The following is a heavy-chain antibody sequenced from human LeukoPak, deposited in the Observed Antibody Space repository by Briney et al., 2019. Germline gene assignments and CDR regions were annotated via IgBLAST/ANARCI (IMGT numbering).Heavy chain of an antibody. Sequence: GGSLRLSCAASGFTFSSYAMSWVRQAPGKGLEWVSAISGSGGSTYYADSVKGRFTIFRDNSKNTLYLQMNSLRAEDTAVYYCAKGGDGYNAVGDYWGQGTLVTVPS. J-gene: IGHJ4*02. D-gene: IGHD5-24*01. CDR3: AKGGDGYNAVGDY. V-gene: IGHV3-23*01. CDR1: GFTFSSYA. CDR2: ISGSGGST.